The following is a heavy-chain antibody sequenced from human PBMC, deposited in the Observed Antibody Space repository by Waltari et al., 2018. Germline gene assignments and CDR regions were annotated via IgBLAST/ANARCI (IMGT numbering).Heavy chain of an antibody. CDR3: AAGLSSGWPNL. CDR2: FDLPDGER. J-gene: IGHJ5*02. Sequence: QVQVGQSGAEVKKPGAPVKVSCKVSGISFTELSIHWVRQTSGKGLEWKGGFDLPDGERNSAQKFQGRLKMTEDISTDTAYMELSSLRSDDTAVYYCAAGLSSGWPNLWGPGTLVTVS. CDR1: GISFTELS. D-gene: IGHD6-19*01. V-gene: IGHV1-24*01.